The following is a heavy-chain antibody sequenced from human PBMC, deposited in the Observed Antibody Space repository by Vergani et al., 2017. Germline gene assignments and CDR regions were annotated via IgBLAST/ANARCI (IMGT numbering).Heavy chain of an antibody. CDR1: GFTFSDYN. D-gene: IGHD1-7*01. CDR2: IWYDGATR. CDR3: ARSAGTYDGFDI. V-gene: IGHV3-33*01. J-gene: IGHJ3*02. Sequence: QVRLVESGGGVVQTGGSLRLSCEASGFTFSDYNMHWVRQAPGKGLEWVAVIWYDGATRYMADSVQGRFTICRDNSKNTLYLQMNSLRAEDTAVYYWARSAGTYDGFDIWGQGTMVTVSS.